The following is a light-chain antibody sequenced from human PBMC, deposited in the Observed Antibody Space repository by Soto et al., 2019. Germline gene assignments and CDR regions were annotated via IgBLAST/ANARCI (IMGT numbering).Light chain of an antibody. CDR3: QQYNSYST. Sequence: IQMTQSPSSLSASVGDRVTITCRASQSISSYLNWYQQKPGKAPKLLIYDASSLESGVPSRFSGSGSGTEFTLTISSLQPDDFATYYCQQYNSYSTFGQGTK. V-gene: IGKV1-5*01. CDR1: QSISSY. J-gene: IGKJ1*01. CDR2: DAS.